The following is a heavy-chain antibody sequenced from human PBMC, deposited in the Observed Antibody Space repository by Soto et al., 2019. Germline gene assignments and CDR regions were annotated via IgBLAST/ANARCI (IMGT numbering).Heavy chain of an antibody. CDR3: AREMKIFGVGYYYGMDV. Sequence: GGSLRLSCAASGFTFSDYYMSWIRQAPGKGLEWVSYISSSGSTICYADSVKGRFTISRDNAKNSLYLQMNSPRAEDTAVYYCAREMKIFGVGYYYGMDVWGQGTTVTVSS. D-gene: IGHD3-3*01. V-gene: IGHV3-11*01. CDR1: GFTFSDYY. CDR2: ISSSGSTI. J-gene: IGHJ6*02.